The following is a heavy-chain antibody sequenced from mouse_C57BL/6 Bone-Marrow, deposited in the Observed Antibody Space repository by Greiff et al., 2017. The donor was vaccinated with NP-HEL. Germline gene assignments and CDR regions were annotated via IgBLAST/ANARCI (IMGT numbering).Heavy chain of an antibody. CDR1: GFSLTSYG. CDR3: ARNYYGSSYPFAY. Sequence: QVQLQESGPGLVAPSQCLSITCTVSGFSLTSYGVDWVRQSPGKGLEWLGVIWGVGSTNYNSALKSRLSISKDNSKSQVFLKMNSLQTDDTAMYYCARNYYGSSYPFAYWGQGTLVTVSA. V-gene: IGHV2-6*01. J-gene: IGHJ3*01. D-gene: IGHD1-1*01. CDR2: IWGVGST.